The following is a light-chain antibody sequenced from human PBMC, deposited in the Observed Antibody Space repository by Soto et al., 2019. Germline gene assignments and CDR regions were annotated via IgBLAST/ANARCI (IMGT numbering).Light chain of an antibody. V-gene: IGKV4-1*01. CDR1: QSVLYSSNNKNY. CDR3: QQYESTPPT. CDR2: WAS. Sequence: DIVMTQSPDSLAVSLGERATINCKSSQSVLYSSNNKNYLAWYQQRPGQPPKLLIYWASTWESGVPDRFSGSGSGTEFTLTITSLQAEDVAVYYCQQYESTPPTFGQGTKLEIK. J-gene: IGKJ2*01.